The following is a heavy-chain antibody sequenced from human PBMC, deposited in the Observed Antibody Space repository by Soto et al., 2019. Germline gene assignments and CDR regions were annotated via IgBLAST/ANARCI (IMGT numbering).Heavy chain of an antibody. J-gene: IGHJ3*02. CDR2: INHSGST. CDR1: GGSFSGYY. V-gene: IGHV4-34*01. Sequence: KPSETLSLTCAVYGGSFSGYYWSWIRQPPGKGLEWIGEINHSGSTNYSPSLKSRVTISVDTSKNQFSLKLSSVTAADTAVYYCARTGYSSGWYKAAFDIWGQGTMVTVSS. D-gene: IGHD6-19*01. CDR3: ARTGYSSGWYKAAFDI.